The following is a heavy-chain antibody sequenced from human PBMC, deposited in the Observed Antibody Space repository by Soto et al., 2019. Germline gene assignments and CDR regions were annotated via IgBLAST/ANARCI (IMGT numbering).Heavy chain of an antibody. CDR2: IKADNTNT. Sequence: QVQLVQSGAEEKKPGASVKVSCKASGFTFSGYTIHWVRQAPGQRLEWMGWIKADNTNTKYSQKFQGRVTITRDTSASTVYMELSSLRSEDTAVYYCAREGGWYVDYWDQGTLVTVSS. CDR1: GFTFSGYT. D-gene: IGHD6-19*01. V-gene: IGHV1-3*05. J-gene: IGHJ4*02. CDR3: AREGGWYVDY.